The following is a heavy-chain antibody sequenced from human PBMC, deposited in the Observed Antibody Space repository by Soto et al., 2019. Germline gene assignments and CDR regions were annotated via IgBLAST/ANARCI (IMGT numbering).Heavy chain of an antibody. CDR3: ARGFIAVAGNGDDY. Sequence: QVQLVQSGAEVKKPGASVKVSCKASGYTFTSYDINWVRQATGQGLEWMGWMNDNSGNTGYAQKFQGRFTMTRNTSISTADMELSSLRSEDTAVYYCARGFIAVAGNGDDYWGQGTLVTLSS. D-gene: IGHD6-19*01. V-gene: IGHV1-8*01. J-gene: IGHJ4*02. CDR2: MNDNSGNT. CDR1: GYTFTSYD.